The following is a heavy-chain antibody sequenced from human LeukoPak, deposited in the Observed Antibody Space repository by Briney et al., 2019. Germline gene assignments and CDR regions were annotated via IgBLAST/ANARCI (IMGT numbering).Heavy chain of an antibody. CDR1: GGSFSGYY. CDR2: INHSGST. V-gene: IGHV4-34*01. J-gene: IGHJ4*02. D-gene: IGHD4-17*01. Sequence: PSETLPLTCAVYGGSFSGYYWSWIRQPPGRGLEWIGEINHSGSTNYNPSLKSRVTISVDTSKNQFSLKLSSVTAADTAVYYCARGEGDYGDYWYSDYWGQGTLVTVSS. CDR3: ARGEGDYGDYWYSDY.